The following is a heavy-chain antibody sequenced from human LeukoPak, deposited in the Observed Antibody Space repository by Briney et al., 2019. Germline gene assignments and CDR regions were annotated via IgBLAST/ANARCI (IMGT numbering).Heavy chain of an antibody. D-gene: IGHD1-14*01. CDR3: AKDRKDGPYYYYMDV. CDR1: GFIFSSYG. Sequence: PGGSLRLSCAASGFIFSSYGMHWVRQAPGKGLEWVAFIRYDGSKKYYADSVKGRFTISRDNSKNTLYLQMNSLRAEDTAVYYCAKDRKDGPYYYYMDVWGKGTTVTISS. CDR2: IRYDGSKK. J-gene: IGHJ6*03. V-gene: IGHV3-30*02.